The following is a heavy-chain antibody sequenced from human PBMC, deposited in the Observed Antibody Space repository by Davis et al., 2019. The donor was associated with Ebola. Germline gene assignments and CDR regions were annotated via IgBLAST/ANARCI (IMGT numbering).Heavy chain of an antibody. CDR3: AKAYSRYYYYGMDV. CDR1: GFTFSSYG. D-gene: IGHD4-11*01. CDR2: ISYDGSNK. Sequence: GESLKISCAASGFTFSSYGMHWVRQAPGKGLEWVAVISYDGSNKYYADSVKGRFTISRDNSKNTLYLQMNSLRAEDTAVYYCAKAYSRYYYYGMDVWGQGTTVTVSS. V-gene: IGHV3-30*18. J-gene: IGHJ6*02.